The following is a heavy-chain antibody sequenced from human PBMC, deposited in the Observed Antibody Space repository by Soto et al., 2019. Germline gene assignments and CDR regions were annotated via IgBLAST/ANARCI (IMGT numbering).Heavy chain of an antibody. J-gene: IGHJ6*02. CDR2: IYYSGST. CDR3: ARKAQRTEFYYYYYGMDV. CDR1: GGSISSGGYY. Sequence: SETLSLTCTVSGGSISSGGYYWSWIRQHPGKGLEWIGYIYYSGSTYYNPSLKSRVTISVDTSKNQFSLKLSSVTAADTAVYYCARKAQRTEFYYYYYGMDVWGQGTTVTVSS. V-gene: IGHV4-31*02.